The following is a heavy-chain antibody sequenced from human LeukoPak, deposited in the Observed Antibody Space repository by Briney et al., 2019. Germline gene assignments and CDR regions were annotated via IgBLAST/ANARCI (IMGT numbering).Heavy chain of an antibody. CDR3: AKGGKIQLWFWGFDY. V-gene: IGHV3-23*01. J-gene: IGHJ4*02. D-gene: IGHD5-18*01. Sequence: GGSLRLSCAASGFTFSSYAMSWVRQAPGKGLEWVSAISGSGGSTYYADSVKGRFTISRDNSKNTLYLQMNSLRAEDTAVYYCAKGGKIQLWFWGFDYWGQGTLVTVSS. CDR1: GFTFSSYA. CDR2: ISGSGGST.